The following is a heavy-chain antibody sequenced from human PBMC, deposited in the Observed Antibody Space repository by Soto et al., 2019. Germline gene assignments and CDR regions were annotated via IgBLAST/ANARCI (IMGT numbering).Heavy chain of an antibody. CDR2: FDPEDGET. CDR3: ATGLYYYGSGSYDY. Sequence: ASVKVSCKVSGYTLTELSMHWVRQAPGKGLEWMGGFDPEDGETIYAQKFQGRVTMTEDTSTDTAYMELSSLRSEDTAVYYCATGLYYYGSGSYDYWAQGTLVTVSS. D-gene: IGHD3-10*01. CDR1: GYTLTELS. J-gene: IGHJ4*02. V-gene: IGHV1-24*01.